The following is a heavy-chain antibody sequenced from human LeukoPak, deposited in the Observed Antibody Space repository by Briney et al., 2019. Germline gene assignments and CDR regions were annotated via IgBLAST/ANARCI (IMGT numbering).Heavy chain of an antibody. CDR2: MSYDGSNE. CDR3: AKDPQMGMRYYFDY. V-gene: IGHV3-30*18. Sequence: PGTSLRLSCTASGFTFSNYGMHWVRRAPGKGLEWVAAMSYDGSNEDYAESVKGRFTISRDNSKNTLYLQMNSLRAEDTAVYYCAKDPQMGMRYYFDYWGQGTLVTVSS. D-gene: IGHD7-27*01. J-gene: IGHJ4*02. CDR1: GFTFSNYG.